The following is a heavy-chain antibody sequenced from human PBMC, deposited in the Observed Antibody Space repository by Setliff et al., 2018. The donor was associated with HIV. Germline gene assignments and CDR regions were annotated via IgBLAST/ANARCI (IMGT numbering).Heavy chain of an antibody. Sequence: SETLSLTCTISGGSFGVYRWSWIRQSAGRGLEWIGRIDSSGTTDYKPSLKGRVAIPVDTSRNQFSLRVTSVTATDTAVYFCARDRHSSGLGSYGPWGPGILVTVSS. V-gene: IGHV4-4*07. CDR2: IDSSGTT. J-gene: IGHJ5*02. CDR1: GGSFGVYR. D-gene: IGHD3-10*01. CDR3: ARDRHSSGLGSYGP.